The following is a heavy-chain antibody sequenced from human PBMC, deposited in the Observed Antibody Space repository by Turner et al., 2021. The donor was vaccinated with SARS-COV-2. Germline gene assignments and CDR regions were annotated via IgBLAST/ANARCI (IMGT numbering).Heavy chain of an antibody. CDR2: IYWDDDK. D-gene: IGHD3-22*01. CDR3: ARSSVVVITGAFYI. CDR1: GFSLTPSGVG. J-gene: IGHJ3*02. Sequence: QITLKESGPTLVKPTQTLTLTCTFSGFSLTPSGVGVGWSRQPPGKALEWLALIYWDDDKRYSPSLKSRLTITKDTSKNQVVLTMTNMDPVDTATYYCARSSVVVITGAFYIWVQGTMVTVSS. V-gene: IGHV2-5*02.